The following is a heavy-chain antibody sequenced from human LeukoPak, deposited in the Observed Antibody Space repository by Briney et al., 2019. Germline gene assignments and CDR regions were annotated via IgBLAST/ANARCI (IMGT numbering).Heavy chain of an antibody. CDR3: AKSRAGGYLRAFDF. D-gene: IGHD5-18*01. CDR2: ISYDGNNK. V-gene: IGHV3-30*18. J-gene: IGHJ4*02. Sequence: GGSLRLSCAASGFTFRSYALRWVRRAPGKGLEWVTLISYDGNNKYYAESVKGRFTISRDNSKNTLYLQMNSLTTDDTAIYYCAKSRAGGYLRAFDFWGQGALVTVSS. CDR1: GFTFRSYA.